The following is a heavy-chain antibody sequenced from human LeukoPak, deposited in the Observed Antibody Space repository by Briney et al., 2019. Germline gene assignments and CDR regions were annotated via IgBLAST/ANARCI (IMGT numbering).Heavy chain of an antibody. V-gene: IGHV4-4*02. CDR1: GGSISDSNW. D-gene: IGHD3-22*01. Sequence: SETLSLTCAVSGGSISDSNWWTWVRQPPGKGPEWIGEIYHSGSTNYNPSLRSRVTISIDKSKNLFSLKLSSVPAADTAVYYRSLGYDSSGYYNSLDVWGQGTTVTVSS. CDR3: SLGYDSSGYYNSLDV. CDR2: IYHSGST. J-gene: IGHJ6*02.